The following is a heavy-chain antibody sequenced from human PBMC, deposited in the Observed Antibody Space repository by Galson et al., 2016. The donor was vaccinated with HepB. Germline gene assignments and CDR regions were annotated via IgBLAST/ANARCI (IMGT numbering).Heavy chain of an antibody. Sequence: SLRLSCAASGFTFSTHAMAWVRQAPGKGLEWVSVINGDNDTPYYAHPVKGRFTISRDNSKNTLYLQMNTLRAEDTAIYYCAKLPRTIFALYYFDYWGQGTLVTVSS. CDR2: INGDNDTP. J-gene: IGHJ4*02. CDR1: GFTFSTHA. CDR3: AKLPRTIFALYYFDY. D-gene: IGHD3-3*01. V-gene: IGHV3-23*01.